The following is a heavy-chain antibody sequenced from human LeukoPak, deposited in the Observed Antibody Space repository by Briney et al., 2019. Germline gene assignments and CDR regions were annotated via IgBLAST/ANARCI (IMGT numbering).Heavy chain of an antibody. Sequence: GASVKVSCKASGGTFSSYAISWVRQAPGQGLEWMGGIIPIFGTANYAQKFQGRVTITADESTSTAYMELSSLRSEDTAVYYCARGFGTEQLLEYYYYMDVWGKGTTVTVSS. CDR2: IIPIFGTA. CDR3: ARGFGTEQLLEYYYYMDV. CDR1: GGTFSSYA. V-gene: IGHV1-69*13. D-gene: IGHD6-13*01. J-gene: IGHJ6*03.